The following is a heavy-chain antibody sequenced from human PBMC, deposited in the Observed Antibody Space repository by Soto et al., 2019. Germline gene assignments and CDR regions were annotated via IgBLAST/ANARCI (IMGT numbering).Heavy chain of an antibody. J-gene: IGHJ4*02. Sequence: QVQLQQWGAGLLKPSETLSLTCAVYGGSFSGYYWSWIRQPPGKGLEWIGEINHSGSTNYNPSLKSRVTISVDTSKNQFSPKLSSVTAADTAVYYCARGLSAEGDYWGQGTLVTVSS. CDR2: INHSGST. CDR3: ARGLSAEGDY. CDR1: GGSFSGYY. V-gene: IGHV4-34*01.